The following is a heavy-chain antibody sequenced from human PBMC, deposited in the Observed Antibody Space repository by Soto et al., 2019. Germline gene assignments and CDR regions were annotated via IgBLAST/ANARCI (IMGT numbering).Heavy chain of an antibody. Sequence: GGSLRLSCVASGFTFSSYTMNWVRQTPGRRLEWVAYISSSGSTIYYTDSVKGRFTVSRDNAKNSLYLQMDGLRDEDTAVYYCASGLGSSRSWGQGSRVTVSS. V-gene: IGHV3-48*02. J-gene: IGHJ1*01. D-gene: IGHD3-10*01. CDR3: ASGLGSSRS. CDR1: GFTFSSYT. CDR2: ISSSGSTI.